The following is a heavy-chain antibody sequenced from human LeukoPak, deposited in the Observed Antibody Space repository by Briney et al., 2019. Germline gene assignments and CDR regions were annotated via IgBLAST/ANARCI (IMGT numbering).Heavy chain of an antibody. Sequence: GRSLRLSCAASGFTFSSYGMHWVRQAPGKGLEWVAVISYDGSNKYYADSVKGRFTISRDNSKNTLYLQMNSLRAEDTAVYYCAKDRVAVASLGYYYGMDVWGQGTTVTVSS. V-gene: IGHV3-30*18. CDR1: GFTFSSYG. J-gene: IGHJ6*02. CDR3: AKDRVAVASLGYYYGMDV. CDR2: ISYDGSNK. D-gene: IGHD6-19*01.